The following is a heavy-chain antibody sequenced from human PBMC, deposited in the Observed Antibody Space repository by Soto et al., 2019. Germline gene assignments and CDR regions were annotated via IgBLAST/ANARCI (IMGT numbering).Heavy chain of an antibody. CDR3: AGAYYDFWSGYSNYYYYMDV. CDR1: GYTFTSYG. V-gene: IGHV1-18*01. D-gene: IGHD3-3*01. Sequence: ASVKVSCKASGYTFTSYGISWVRQAPGQGLEWMGWISAYNGNTNYAQKFQGRVTITADKSTSTAYMELSSLRSEDTAVYYCAGAYYDFWSGYSNYYYYMDVWGKGTTVTVS. CDR2: ISAYNGNT. J-gene: IGHJ6*03.